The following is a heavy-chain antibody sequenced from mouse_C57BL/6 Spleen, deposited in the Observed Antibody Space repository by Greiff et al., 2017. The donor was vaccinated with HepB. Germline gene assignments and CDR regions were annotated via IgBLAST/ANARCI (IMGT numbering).Heavy chain of an antibody. CDR3: AREGYGYDDWFAY. Sequence: EVKLQESGPGLVKPSQSLSLTCSVTGYSITSGYYWNWIRQFPGNKLEWMGYISYDGSNNYNPSLKNRISITHDTSKNQFVLKLNAVTTKDTATYYCAREGYGYDDWFAYWGQGTLVTVSA. CDR2: ISYDGSN. V-gene: IGHV3-6*01. J-gene: IGHJ3*01. CDR1: GYSITSGYY. D-gene: IGHD2-2*01.